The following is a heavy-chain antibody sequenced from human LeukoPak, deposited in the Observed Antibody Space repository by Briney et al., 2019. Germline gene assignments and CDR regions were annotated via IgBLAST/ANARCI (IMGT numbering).Heavy chain of an antibody. CDR3: ARAGDSSGNAFDI. V-gene: IGHV3-21*01. CDR1: GFTFSSYS. Sequence: GGSLRLSCAASGFTFSSYSMNWVRQAPGKRLEWVSSISSSSSYIYYADSVKGRFTISRDNAKNSLYLQMNSLRAEDTAVYYCARAGDSSGNAFDIWGQGTMVTVSS. J-gene: IGHJ3*02. CDR2: ISSSSSYI. D-gene: IGHD3-22*01.